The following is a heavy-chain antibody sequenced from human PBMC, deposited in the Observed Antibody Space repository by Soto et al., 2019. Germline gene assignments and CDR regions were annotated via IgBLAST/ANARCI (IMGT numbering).Heavy chain of an antibody. CDR1: SAPVSSTTYT. CDR3: ARAGDSSDPVALGY. D-gene: IGHD6-19*01. CDR2: VYYGGRS. V-gene: IGHV4-39*07. J-gene: IGHJ4*02. Sequence: SETLSLTCTVSSAPVSSTTYTWGWIRRPPGKGLEWVASVYYGGRSYYNPSLNSRVTISVDRSKNQFSLKLSSVTAADTAVYYCARAGDSSDPVALGYWGQGTLVT.